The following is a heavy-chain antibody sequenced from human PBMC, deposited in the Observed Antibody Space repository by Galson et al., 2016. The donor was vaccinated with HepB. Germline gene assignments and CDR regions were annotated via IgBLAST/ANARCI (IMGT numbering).Heavy chain of an antibody. Sequence: SLRLSCAASGFIFKNYWMSWVRQAPGKGLEWVANIKEDGSEKNYVDSVKGRFTISRDNAKNSLYLQMNSLRAEDTAVYYRASGRMTPTYWGQGTLVTVSS. CDR2: IKEDGSEK. V-gene: IGHV3-7*03. CDR3: ASGRMTPTY. CDR1: GFIFKNYW. D-gene: IGHD2-15*01. J-gene: IGHJ4*02.